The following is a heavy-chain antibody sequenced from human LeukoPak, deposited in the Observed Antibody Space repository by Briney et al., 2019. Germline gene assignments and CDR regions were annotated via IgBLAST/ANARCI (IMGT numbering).Heavy chain of an antibody. D-gene: IGHD5-12*01. V-gene: IGHV4-34*01. CDR1: GGSFSGHY. J-gene: IGHJ4*02. CDR2: ISHTGTT. CDR3: AREVDTISREYYFDN. Sequence: PSETLSLTCGVSGGSFSGHYWSWIRQPPGKGLEWIGEISHTGTTHSNPSLKSRVTISVDTPKNQFSLRLTSVTAADTAVYYCAREVDTISREYYFDNWGQGTLVTVSS.